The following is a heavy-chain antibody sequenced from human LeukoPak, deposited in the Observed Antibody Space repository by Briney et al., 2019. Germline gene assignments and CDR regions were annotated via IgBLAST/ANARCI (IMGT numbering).Heavy chain of an antibody. J-gene: IGHJ6*03. D-gene: IGHD1-26*01. CDR1: GGSISIYY. V-gene: IGHV4-4*07. CDR2: IYTSGST. Sequence: PSETLSLTCTVSGGSISIYYWSWIRQPAGKGLEWIGRIYTSGSTNYNPSLKSRVTISVDKSKNQFSLKLSSVTAADTAVYYCARQGATALDYYYYYMDVWGKGTTVTVSS. CDR3: ARQGATALDYYYYYMDV.